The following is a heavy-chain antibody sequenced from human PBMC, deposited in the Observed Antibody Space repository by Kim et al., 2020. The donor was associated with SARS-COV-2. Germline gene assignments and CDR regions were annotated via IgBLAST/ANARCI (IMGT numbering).Heavy chain of an antibody. D-gene: IGHD1-26*01. Sequence: SETLSLTCTVSGGSISSYYWSWIRQPPGKGLEWIGYIHYSGSTNYNPSLKSRVTISVDTSKNQFSLKLSSVTAADTAVYYCGAAAAGRGVGPTKVDSWGQGTLVTVSS. J-gene: IGHJ4*02. CDR1: GGSISSYY. V-gene: IGHV4-59*01. CDR2: IHYSGST. CDR3: GAAAAGRGVGPTKVDS.